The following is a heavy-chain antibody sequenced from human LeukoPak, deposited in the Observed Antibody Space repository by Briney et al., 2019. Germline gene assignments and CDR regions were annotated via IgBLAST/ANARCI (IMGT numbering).Heavy chain of an antibody. CDR3: ARHRSERPLPPYYYYMDV. CDR1: GGSISSYY. J-gene: IGHJ6*03. D-gene: IGHD2-15*01. CDR2: IYYSGST. Sequence: PSETLSLTCTVSGGSISSYYWSWIRQPPGKGLEWIGYIYYSGSTNYNPSLKSRVTISVDTSKNQFSLKLSSVTAADTAVYYCARHRSERPLPPYYYYMDVWGKGTTVTVSS. V-gene: IGHV4-59*08.